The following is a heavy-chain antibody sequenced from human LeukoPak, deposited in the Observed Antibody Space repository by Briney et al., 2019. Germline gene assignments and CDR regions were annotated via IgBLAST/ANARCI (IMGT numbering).Heavy chain of an antibody. CDR1: GFTFSSYA. D-gene: IGHD3-10*01. J-gene: IGHJ5*02. CDR3: AKASGFDNWFDP. V-gene: IGHV3-23*01. Sequence: GGSLRLSCAASGFTFSSYAMSWVRQAPGKGLEWVSAISGSGGSTYCADSVKGRFTISRDNSKNTLYLQMNSLRAEDTAVYYCAKASGFDNWFDPWGQGTLVTVSS. CDR2: ISGSGGST.